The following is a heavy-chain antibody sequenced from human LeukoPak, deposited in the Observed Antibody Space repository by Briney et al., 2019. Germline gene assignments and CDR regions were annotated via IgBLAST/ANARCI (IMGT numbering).Heavy chain of an antibody. Sequence: SETLSLTCTVSGGSISSYYWSWIRQPPGKGLEWIGYIYYSGSTNYNPSLKSRVTISVDTSKNQFSLKLSSVTAADTAVYYCARSYSSSSKAGYYYYYGMDVWGQGTTVTVS. CDR2: IYYSGST. J-gene: IGHJ6*02. CDR1: GGSISSYY. CDR3: ARSYSSSSKAGYYYYYGMDV. V-gene: IGHV4-59*01. D-gene: IGHD6-6*01.